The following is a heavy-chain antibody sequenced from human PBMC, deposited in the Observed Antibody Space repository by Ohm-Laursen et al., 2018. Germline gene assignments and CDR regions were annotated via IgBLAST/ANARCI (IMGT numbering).Heavy chain of an antibody. CDR2: INPNSGGT. Sequence: SVKVSCKVSGYTFTGYYMHWVRQAPGQGLEWMGWINPNSGGTNYAQKFQGRVTMTRDTSISTAYMELSRLRSDDTAVYYCARPGVAGDWFDPWGQGTLVTVSS. CDR1: GYTFTGYY. CDR3: ARPGVAGDWFDP. V-gene: IGHV1-2*02. J-gene: IGHJ5*02. D-gene: IGHD6-19*01.